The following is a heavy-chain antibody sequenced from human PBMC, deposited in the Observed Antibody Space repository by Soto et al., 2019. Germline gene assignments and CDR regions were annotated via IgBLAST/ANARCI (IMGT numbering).Heavy chain of an antibody. Sequence: XDSLKVSWKCSGYSFTSYWIGLVLQMPGKGLEWMGIIYPGDSDTRYSPSFQGQVTISADKSISTAYLQWSSLKASDTAMYYCARPSSSSWWFDPCGQRTLVTVSS. V-gene: IGHV5-51*01. J-gene: IGHJ5*02. CDR1: GYSFTSYW. CDR2: IYPGDSDT. CDR3: ARPSSSSWWFDP. D-gene: IGHD6-6*01.